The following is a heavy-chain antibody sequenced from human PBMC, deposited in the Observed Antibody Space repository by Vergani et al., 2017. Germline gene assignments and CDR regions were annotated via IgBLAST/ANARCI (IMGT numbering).Heavy chain of an antibody. V-gene: IGHV3-21*01. CDR3: ARRSVVRGVIITYGMDV. CDR2: ISSSSSYI. Sequence: EVQLVESGGGLVKPGGSLRLSCAASGFTFSSYSMNWVRQAPGKGLEWVSSISSSSSYIYYADSVKGRFTISRDNAKNSLYLQMNSLRAEDTAVYYSARRSVVRGVIITYGMDVWGQGTTVTVSS. CDR1: GFTFSSYS. D-gene: IGHD3-10*01. J-gene: IGHJ6*02.